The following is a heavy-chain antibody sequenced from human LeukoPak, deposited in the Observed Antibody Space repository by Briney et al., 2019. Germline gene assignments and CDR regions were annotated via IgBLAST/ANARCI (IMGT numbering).Heavy chain of an antibody. CDR1: GYTFTGYY. V-gene: IGHV1-2*02. CDR2: INPNSGGT. J-gene: IGHJ4*02. D-gene: IGHD6-19*01. CDR3: AKVGAVAGTRVGYFDY. Sequence: ASVKVSCKASGYTFTGYYMHWVRQAPGQGLEWMGWINPNSGGTNYAQKFQGRVTMTRDTSISTAYMELSRLRSDDTAVYYCAKVGAVAGTRVGYFDYWGQGTLVTVSS.